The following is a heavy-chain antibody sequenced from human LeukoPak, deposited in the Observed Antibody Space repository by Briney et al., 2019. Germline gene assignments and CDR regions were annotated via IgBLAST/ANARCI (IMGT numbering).Heavy chain of an antibody. CDR3: ASRIVGTPDYFDY. CDR1: GFTFRTYC. V-gene: IGHV3-7*01. D-gene: IGHD1-26*01. J-gene: IGHJ4*02. CDR2: IFQDGNDK. Sequence: GGSLRLSCAASGFTFRTYCMSWVRQAPGKGLEWVANIFQDGNDKYYVDSVKGRFTISRDNAKNSLYLQLNSLRVEDTAVYYCASRIVGTPDYFDYWGQGTLVTVSS.